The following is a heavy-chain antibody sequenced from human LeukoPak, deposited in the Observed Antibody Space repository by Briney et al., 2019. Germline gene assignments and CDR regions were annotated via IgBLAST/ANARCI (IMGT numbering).Heavy chain of an antibody. D-gene: IGHD2-15*01. CDR1: QFTFSNYA. CDR2: ISGSGNTT. Sequence: GSLRLSCAASQFTFSNYAMSWVRQAPGKGLEWVSAISGSGNTTYFGDSVTGRFTISRDNPKNTVYLQMNSLSAEDTAVYYCAKGPAPYCSGGSCYSPHWYSDLWGRGTLVTVSS. CDR3: AKGPAPYCSGGSCYSPHWYSDL. V-gene: IGHV3-23*01. J-gene: IGHJ2*01.